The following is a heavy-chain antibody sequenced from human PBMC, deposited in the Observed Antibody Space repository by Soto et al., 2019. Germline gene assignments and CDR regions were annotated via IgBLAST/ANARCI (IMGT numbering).Heavy chain of an antibody. CDR2: INHSGST. D-gene: IGHD3-3*01. CDR1: GGSFSGYY. J-gene: IGHJ5*02. CDR3: ARGQSGDFWSGINWFDP. V-gene: IGHV4-34*01. Sequence: TSETLSLTCAVYGGSFSGYYWSWIRQPPGKGLEWIGEINHSGSTNYNPSLKSRVTISVDTSKNQFSLKLSSVTAADTAVYYCARGQSGDFWSGINWFDPWGQGTLVTVSS.